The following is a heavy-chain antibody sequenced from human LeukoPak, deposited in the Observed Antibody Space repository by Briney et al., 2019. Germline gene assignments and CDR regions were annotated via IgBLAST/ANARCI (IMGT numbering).Heavy chain of an antibody. V-gene: IGHV3-21*01. CDR2: VSSTSSFI. Sequence: GGSLRLSCAASGFTFSSYSINWVRQAPGKGLEWVSCVSSTSSFIYYADSVKGRFTISRDNAKNSLYLQMNSLRAEDTAVYYCAREGGGGDYWGQGTLVTVSS. D-gene: IGHD2-15*01. J-gene: IGHJ4*02. CDR3: AREGGGGDY. CDR1: GFTFSSYS.